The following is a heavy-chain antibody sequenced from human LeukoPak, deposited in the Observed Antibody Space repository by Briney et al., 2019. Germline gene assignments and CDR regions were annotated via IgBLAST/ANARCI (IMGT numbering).Heavy chain of an antibody. CDR1: GFVFSTYG. Sequence: GGSLRLSCAASGFVFSTYGMTWFRQAPGRGLAWVSGISGSGLNTYYADSVKGRFTSSRDNSKNMLYLQMNSLRAEDTAVYYCAKGGGYGSGTYSEDWGQGILVTVSS. V-gene: IGHV3-23*01. CDR3: AKGGGYGSGTYSED. CDR2: ISGSGLNT. D-gene: IGHD3-10*01. J-gene: IGHJ4*02.